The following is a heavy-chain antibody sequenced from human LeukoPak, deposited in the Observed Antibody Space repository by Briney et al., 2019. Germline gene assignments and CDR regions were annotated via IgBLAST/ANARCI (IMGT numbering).Heavy chain of an antibody. CDR3: ARVLTPMYYDFWSGYYPFDY. V-gene: IGHV4-34*01. Sequence: SETLSLTCAVYGGSFSGYYWSWIRQPPGKGLEWIGEINHSGSTNYNPSLKSRVTISVDTSKNQFSLKLTSVTAADTAVYYCARVLTPMYYDFWSGYYPFDYWGQGTLVTVSS. J-gene: IGHJ4*02. D-gene: IGHD3-3*01. CDR1: GGSFSGYY. CDR2: INHSGST.